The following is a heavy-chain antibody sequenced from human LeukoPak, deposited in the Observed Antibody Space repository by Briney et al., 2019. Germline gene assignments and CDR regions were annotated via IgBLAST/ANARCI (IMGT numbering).Heavy chain of an antibody. Sequence: PGGSLRLSCAASGFTFSSSVMSWVRQAPGKGLEWVSGINWNGGSTGYADSVKGRFTISRDNAKNSLYLQMDSLRAEDTALYYCARDGKDYDAFDIWGQGTMVTVSS. CDR3: ARDGKDYDAFDI. V-gene: IGHV3-20*04. CDR1: GFTFSSSV. D-gene: IGHD1-26*01. J-gene: IGHJ3*02. CDR2: INWNGGST.